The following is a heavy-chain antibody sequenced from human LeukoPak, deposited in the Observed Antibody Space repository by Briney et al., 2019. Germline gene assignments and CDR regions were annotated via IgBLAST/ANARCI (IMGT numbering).Heavy chain of an antibody. CDR2: IYSGGST. Sequence: PGGSLRLSSAASGFTVSSNYMSWVRQAPGKGLEWVSVIYSGGSTYYADSVKGRFTISRDNSKNTLYLQMNSLRAEDTAVYYCARANWNYDYWGQGTLVTVSS. D-gene: IGHD1-1*01. CDR3: ARANWNYDY. J-gene: IGHJ4*02. V-gene: IGHV3-66*01. CDR1: GFTVSSNY.